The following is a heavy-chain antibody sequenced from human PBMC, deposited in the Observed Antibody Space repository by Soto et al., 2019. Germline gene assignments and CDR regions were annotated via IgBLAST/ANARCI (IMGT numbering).Heavy chain of an antibody. D-gene: IGHD2-2*01. CDR2: IYTAGGT. J-gene: IGHJ5*02. CDR1: GFTVSNTY. CDR3: ARALPVAKGGFDP. V-gene: IGHV3-53*02. Sequence: EVQLVETGGGVIQPGGSLRLSCAASGFTVSNTYMTWVRQPPGKGLECVSVIYTAGGTNYADSVKGRFIISRDNSKNTLYLQMNSLTAEDTAVYYCARALPVAKGGFDPWGQGTLVTGSS.